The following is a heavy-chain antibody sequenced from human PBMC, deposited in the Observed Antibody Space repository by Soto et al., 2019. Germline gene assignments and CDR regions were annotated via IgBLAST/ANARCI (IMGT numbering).Heavy chain of an antibody. CDR1: GFTFSSYA. D-gene: IGHD6-6*01. CDR3: ARGGYSSSSFYMDV. Sequence: GGSLRLSCAASGFTFSSYAMSWVRQAPGKGLEWVSDISGSGSTTYYADSVKGRFTISRDNAKNSLYLQMNSLRAEDTAVYYCARGGYSSSSFYMDVWGKGTTVTVS. CDR2: ISGSGSTT. V-gene: IGHV3-48*01. J-gene: IGHJ6*03.